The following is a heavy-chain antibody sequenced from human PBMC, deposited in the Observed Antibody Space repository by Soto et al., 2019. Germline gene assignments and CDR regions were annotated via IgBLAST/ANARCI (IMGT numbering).Heavy chain of an antibody. D-gene: IGHD3-10*01. CDR1: GGSLSSYY. J-gene: IGHJ5*02. Sequence: SETLSLTRTGSGGSLSSYYRSWIRQPPGKGLEWIGYIYYSGSTNYNPSLKSRVTISVDTSKNQFSLKLSSVTAADTAVYYCARLGRIYGSGRNNWFDPWGQGTLVTVSS. V-gene: IGHV4-59*01. CDR3: ARLGRIYGSGRNNWFDP. CDR2: IYYSGST.